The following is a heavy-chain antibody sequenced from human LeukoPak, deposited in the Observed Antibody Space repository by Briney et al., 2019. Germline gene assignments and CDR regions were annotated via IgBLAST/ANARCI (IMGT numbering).Heavy chain of an antibody. D-gene: IGHD3-22*01. CDR1: GGTFSSYA. Sequence: SVKVSCKASGGTFSSYAISWVRQAPGQGLERMGRIIPIFGTANYAQKFQGRVTITTDESTSTAYMELSSLRSEDTAVYYCARADHFGYEPNWYFTLWGRGTLVTVSS. CDR3: ARADHFGYEPNWYFTL. CDR2: IIPIFGTA. J-gene: IGHJ2*01. V-gene: IGHV1-69*05.